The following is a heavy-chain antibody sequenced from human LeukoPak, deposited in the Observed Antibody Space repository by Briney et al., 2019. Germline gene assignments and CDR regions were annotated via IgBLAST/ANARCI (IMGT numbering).Heavy chain of an antibody. CDR2: IRYDGSNK. CDR3: AKAGDWNYFLTYFQH. D-gene: IGHD1-7*01. V-gene: IGHV3-30*02. CDR1: GFTSSSYG. Sequence: PGGSLRLSCAASGFTSSSYGMHWVRQAPGKGLEWVAFIRYDGSNKYYADSVKGRFTISRDNSKNTLYLQMNSLRAEDTAVYYCAKAGDWNYFLTYFQHWGQGTLVTVSS. J-gene: IGHJ1*01.